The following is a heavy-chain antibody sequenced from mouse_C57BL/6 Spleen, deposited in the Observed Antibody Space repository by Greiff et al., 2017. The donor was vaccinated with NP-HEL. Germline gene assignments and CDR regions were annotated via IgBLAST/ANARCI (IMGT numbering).Heavy chain of an antibody. Sequence: EVKVVESGGGLVQPGESLKLSCESNEYEFPSHDMSWVRKTPEKRLELVAAINSDGGSTYYPDNMERRFIISRDNTKKTLYLQMSSLRSEDTALYYCARHVNGYGAMDYWGQGTSVTVSS. D-gene: IGHD2-2*01. J-gene: IGHJ4*01. CDR2: INSDGGST. CDR3: ARHVNGYGAMDY. CDR1: EYEFPSHD. V-gene: IGHV5-2*01.